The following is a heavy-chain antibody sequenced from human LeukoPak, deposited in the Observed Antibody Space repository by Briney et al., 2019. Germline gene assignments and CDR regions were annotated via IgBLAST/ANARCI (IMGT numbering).Heavy chain of an antibody. CDR2: ISYHGSSQ. Sequence: GGPLRLSCAASGFTFSSYGMHWVRQAPGKGLEWVAVISYHGSSQYYADSVKGRFTISRDTLKNTLYLQMFSLRPEDTAIYYCARAGPNDHRFDYWGQGTLVAVSS. D-gene: IGHD1-1*01. J-gene: IGHJ4*02. V-gene: IGHV3-30*03. CDR3: ARAGPNDHRFDY. CDR1: GFTFSSYG.